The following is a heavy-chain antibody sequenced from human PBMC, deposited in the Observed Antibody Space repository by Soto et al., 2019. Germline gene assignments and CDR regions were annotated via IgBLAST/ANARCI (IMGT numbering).Heavy chain of an antibody. V-gene: IGHV3-30*03. CDR3: NPSIAARRVSIQAQMNRFDY. CDR1: GFTFSSYG. D-gene: IGHD6-6*01. J-gene: IGHJ4*02. Sequence: GGSLRLSCAASGFTFSSYGMHWVRQAPGKGLEWVAVISYDGSNKYYADSVKGRFTISRDNSKNTLYLQMNSLRAEDTAVYYCNPSIAARRVSIQAQMNRFDYWGQGTLVTVSS. CDR2: ISYDGSNK.